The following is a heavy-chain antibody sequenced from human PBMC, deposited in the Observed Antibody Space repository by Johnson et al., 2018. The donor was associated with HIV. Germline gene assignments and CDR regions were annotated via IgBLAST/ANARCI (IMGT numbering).Heavy chain of an antibody. CDR3: ARVEPIRRAIDAFDI. CDR1: GFTFDTYA. Sequence: VQLVESGGGVVQPGRSLRLSCTASGFTFDTYAMHWVRQVPGKGLEWVSRISWNGVSVAYADSVKGRFTISRDNAKNSLFLQMSSLRAEDTALYYCARVEPIRRAIDAFDIWGQGTMVTVSS. V-gene: IGHV3-9*01. CDR2: ISWNGVSV. J-gene: IGHJ3*02.